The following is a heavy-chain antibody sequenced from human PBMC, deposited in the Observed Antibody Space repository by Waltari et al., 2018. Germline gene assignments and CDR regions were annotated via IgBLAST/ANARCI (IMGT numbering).Heavy chain of an antibody. J-gene: IGHJ6*03. CDR1: GGSISSGGYS. D-gene: IGHD6-6*01. Sequence: QLQLQESGSGLVKPSQTLSLTCAVSGGSISSGGYSWSWIRQPPGKGLEWIGYIYHSGSTYYNPSLKSRVTISVDRSKNQFSLKLSSVTAADTAVYYCARAGAARDYYYYMDVWVKGTTVTVSS. CDR2: IYHSGST. V-gene: IGHV4-30-2*01. CDR3: ARAGAARDYYYYMDV.